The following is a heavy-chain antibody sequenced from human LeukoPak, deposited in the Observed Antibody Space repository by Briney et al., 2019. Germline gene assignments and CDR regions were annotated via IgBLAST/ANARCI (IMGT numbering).Heavy chain of an antibody. Sequence: SVKLSCKASGGTFISYAISWVRQAPGQGLEWMGGIIPIFGTANDAQKFQGRVTITADESTSTAYMELSSLRSEDTAVYYYARGPYYYDSSGYYGTHFDYWGQGPLVTVPS. CDR3: ARGPYYYDSSGYYGTHFDY. V-gene: IGHV1-69*13. CDR1: GGTFISYA. J-gene: IGHJ4*02. CDR2: IIPIFGTA. D-gene: IGHD3-22*01.